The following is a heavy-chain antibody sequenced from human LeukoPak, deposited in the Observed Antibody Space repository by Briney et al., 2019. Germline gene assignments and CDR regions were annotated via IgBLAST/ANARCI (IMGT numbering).Heavy chain of an antibody. J-gene: IGHJ4*02. CDR2: IYSGGNT. CDR3: VKDGYYYDNSGFYFDY. V-gene: IGHV3-53*01. CDR1: GFTVNTNY. D-gene: IGHD3-22*01. Sequence: GGSLRLSCAASGFTVNTNYLSWVRQAPGKGLEWVSIIYSGGNTYYADSVKGRFTISRDNSKNTLYLQMNSLRAGDTAVYHCVKDGYYYDNSGFYFDYWGQGTLVTVSS.